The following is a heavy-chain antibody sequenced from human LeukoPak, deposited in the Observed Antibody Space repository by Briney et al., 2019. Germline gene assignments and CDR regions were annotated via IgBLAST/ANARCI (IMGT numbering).Heavy chain of an antibody. CDR3: AKDGGPYSSSWLFDY. CDR1: GFTFDDYA. V-gene: IGHV3-9*01. D-gene: IGHD6-13*01. Sequence: GGSLRLSCAASGFTFDDYAMHWVRQAPGKGLEWVSGISWNSGSIGYANSVKGRFTISRDNAKNSLYLQMNSLRAEDTALYYCAKDGGPYSSSWLFDYWGQGTLVTVSS. CDR2: ISWNSGSI. J-gene: IGHJ4*02.